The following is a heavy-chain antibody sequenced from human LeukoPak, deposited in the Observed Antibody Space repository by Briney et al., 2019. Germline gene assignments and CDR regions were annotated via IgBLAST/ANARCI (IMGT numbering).Heavy chain of an antibody. Sequence: GESLKISCKGSGFTFRNYGMSWVRQAPGKGLEWVSVVSDSGTSAYYADSVKGRFTISRDNAKNSLYLQMNSLRDEDTAVYYCSSESRYWGQGTLVIVSS. CDR2: VSDSGTSA. CDR1: GFTFRNYG. V-gene: IGHV3-23*01. J-gene: IGHJ4*02. D-gene: IGHD3-22*01. CDR3: SSESRY.